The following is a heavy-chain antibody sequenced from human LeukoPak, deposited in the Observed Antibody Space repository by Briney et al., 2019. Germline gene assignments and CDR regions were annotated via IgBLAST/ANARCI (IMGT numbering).Heavy chain of an antibody. Sequence: GGSLRLSCAVSGFTFSITWMHWVRQVPGKGLVWVARITSDGSSTTYAEFVKGRFTISRDNAKNTLYLEMDSLRAEDTAVYYCARFSGTAPAFDIWGQGTMVTVSS. CDR2: ITSDGSST. J-gene: IGHJ3*02. V-gene: IGHV3-74*03. CDR1: GFTFSITW. D-gene: IGHD1-26*01. CDR3: ARFSGTAPAFDI.